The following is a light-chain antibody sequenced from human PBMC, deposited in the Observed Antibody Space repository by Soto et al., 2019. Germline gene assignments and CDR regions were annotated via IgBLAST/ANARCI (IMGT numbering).Light chain of an antibody. V-gene: IGLV1-51*02. J-gene: IGLJ1*01. CDR1: SSNIGNNY. Sequence: QSVLTQPPSVSAAPGQKVTISCSGSSSNIGNNYVTWYQQFPGTAPKLPIYENNKRPSGIPDRFSGSKSGTSATLGITGLQTGDEADYYCGTWDSSLSTYVFGTGTKVTVL. CDR3: GTWDSSLSTYV. CDR2: ENN.